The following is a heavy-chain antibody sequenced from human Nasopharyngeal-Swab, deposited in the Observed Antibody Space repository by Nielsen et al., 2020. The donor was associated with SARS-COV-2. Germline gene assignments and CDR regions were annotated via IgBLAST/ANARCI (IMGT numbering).Heavy chain of an antibody. CDR1: GFTFSSYG. CDR3: AKGDSSNWSDYYMDV. CDR2: ISYDGSNK. J-gene: IGHJ6*03. D-gene: IGHD6-13*01. V-gene: IGHV3-30*18. Sequence: GESLKISCAASGFTFSSYGMHWVRQAPGKGLEWVAVISYDGSNKYYADSVKGRFTISRDNSKNTLYLQMNSLRAEDTAVYYCAKGDSSNWSDYYMDVWGKGTTGTVSS.